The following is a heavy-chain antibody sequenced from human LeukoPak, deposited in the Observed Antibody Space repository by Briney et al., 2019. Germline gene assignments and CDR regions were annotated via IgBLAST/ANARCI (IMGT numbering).Heavy chain of an antibody. J-gene: IGHJ4*02. CDR2: IYYRVTS. Sequence: PSETLSLTCTVSGDSISTYYWSWIRQPPGKGLEWIGYIYYRVTSDYNPSLKSRVTISVDISTRQMSLKLSSVTAADTAVYYCARGVGGDGSGSLWGPGTLVTVSS. CDR1: GDSISTYY. V-gene: IGHV4-59*01. D-gene: IGHD3-10*01. CDR3: ARGVGGDGSGSL.